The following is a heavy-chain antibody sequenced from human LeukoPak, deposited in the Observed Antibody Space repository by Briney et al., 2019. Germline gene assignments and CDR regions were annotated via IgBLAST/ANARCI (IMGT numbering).Heavy chain of an antibody. CDR2: IYISGST. CDR3: ARRAHGERWFDP. Sequence: SETLSLTCTVSGGSISSYYWSWIRQPAGKGLEWIGRIYISGSTNYNPSLKSRVTISVDKSKNQFSLKLSSVTAADTAVYYCARRAHGERWFDPWGQGTLVTVSS. D-gene: IGHD4-17*01. V-gene: IGHV4-4*07. J-gene: IGHJ5*02. CDR1: GGSISSYY.